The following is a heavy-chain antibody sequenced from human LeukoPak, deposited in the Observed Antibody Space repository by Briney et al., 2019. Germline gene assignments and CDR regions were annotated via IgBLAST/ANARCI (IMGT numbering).Heavy chain of an antibody. Sequence: GESLKISCKGSGNSFTSYCIRWVRQMPGKGLEWMGRIDPSDSYTNYSPSFQGHVTISADKSISTAYLQWSSLKASDTAMYYCARHPRGSGWFNYFDYWGQGTLVTVSS. CDR3: ARHPRGSGWFNYFDY. V-gene: IGHV5-10-1*01. CDR1: GNSFTSYC. D-gene: IGHD6-19*01. J-gene: IGHJ4*02. CDR2: IDPSDSYT.